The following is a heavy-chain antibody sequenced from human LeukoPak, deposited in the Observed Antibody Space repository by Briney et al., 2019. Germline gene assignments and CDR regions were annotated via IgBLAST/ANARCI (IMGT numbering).Heavy chain of an antibody. CDR1: GFTFSSYA. CDR2: ISGSGGNT. V-gene: IGHV3-23*01. J-gene: IGHJ4*01. CDR3: ARDTRGESNY. D-gene: IGHD2-2*01. Sequence: GGSLRLSCAASGFTFSSYAMSWVRQAPGKGLEWVSAISGSGGNTYYADSVKGRFTISRDNAKNSLYLQMNSLRAEDTAMYYCARDTRGESNYWGHGTLVTVSS.